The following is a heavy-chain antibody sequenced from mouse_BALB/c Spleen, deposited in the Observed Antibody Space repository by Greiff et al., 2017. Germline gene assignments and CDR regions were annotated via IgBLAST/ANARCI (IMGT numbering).Heavy chain of an antibody. Sequence: EVQLVESGGGLVKPGGSLKLSCAASGFTFSSYAMSWVRQSPEKRLEWVAEISSGGSYTYYPDTVTGRFTISRDNAKNTLYLEMSSLRSEDTAMYYCARDLTGTTSWDFDVWGAGTTVTVSS. D-gene: IGHD4-1*01. CDR2: ISSGGSYT. V-gene: IGHV5-9-4*01. CDR3: ARDLTGTTSWDFDV. CDR1: GFTFSSYA. J-gene: IGHJ1*01.